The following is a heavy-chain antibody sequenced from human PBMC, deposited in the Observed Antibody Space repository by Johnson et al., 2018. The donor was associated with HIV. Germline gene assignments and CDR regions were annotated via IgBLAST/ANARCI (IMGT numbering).Heavy chain of an antibody. J-gene: IGHJ3*02. CDR1: GFTFSTYA. V-gene: IGHV3-30-3*01. CDR2: ISNDGSNK. Sequence: QVQLVESGGGVVQPGRSLRLSCTASGFTFSTYAMHWVRQAPGKGLEWVAVISNDGSNKYYADSVKGRFTISRDNSKNTLYLQMDSLGTEDTAVYYCARGRNSNFRLRDAFDIWGQGTMVTVSS. D-gene: IGHD4-23*01. CDR3: ARGRNSNFRLRDAFDI.